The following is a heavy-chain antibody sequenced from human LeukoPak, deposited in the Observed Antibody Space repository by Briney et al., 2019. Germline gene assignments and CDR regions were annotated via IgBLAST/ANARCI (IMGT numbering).Heavy chain of an antibody. CDR3: AKVSYGATVTTND. V-gene: IGHV3-23*01. Sequence: GGSLRLSCAASGFTFSSYAMSWVRQAPGKGLEWVSAISGSGGSTYYADSVKGRFTLSRDNSRNTLYLQMNSLRVEGTAVYYCAKVSYGATVTTNDWGQGTLVTVSS. D-gene: IGHD4-17*01. J-gene: IGHJ4*02. CDR1: GFTFSSYA. CDR2: ISGSGGST.